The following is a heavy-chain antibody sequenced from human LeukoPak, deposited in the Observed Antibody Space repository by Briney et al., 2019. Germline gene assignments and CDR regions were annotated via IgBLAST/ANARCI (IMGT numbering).Heavy chain of an antibody. V-gene: IGHV1-2*02. J-gene: IGHJ4*02. CDR2: ITTSGGK. CDR1: GYTFTYYG. D-gene: IGHD5-24*01. Sequence: SVNVSCKASGYTFTYYGMHWVRQAPGQGHQSTGMITTSGGKTYPKKFQGRVAIIWDTSITRAYMHLRTLTSDDTAVYYCARDRYGNGFAHFDYWSQGALVTVSS. CDR3: ARDRYGNGFAHFDY.